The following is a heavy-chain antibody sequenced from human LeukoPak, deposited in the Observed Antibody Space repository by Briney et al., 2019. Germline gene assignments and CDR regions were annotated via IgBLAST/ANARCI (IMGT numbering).Heavy chain of an antibody. CDR1: GYTFTNYE. Sequence: ASVKVSCKTSGYTFTNYEINWVRQATGQGLEWLGWMSPNNGDTGYAQKFQGRVTMTRDTSTNTAYMELSGLTSEDTAVYYCARNPPRTGDFNSWGQGALVTVSS. D-gene: IGHD7-27*01. V-gene: IGHV1-8*01. CDR2: MSPNNGDT. CDR3: ARNPPRTGDFNS. J-gene: IGHJ4*02.